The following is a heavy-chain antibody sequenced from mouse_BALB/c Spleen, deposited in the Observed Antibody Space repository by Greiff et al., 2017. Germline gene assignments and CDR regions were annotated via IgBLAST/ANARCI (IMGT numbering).Heavy chain of an antibody. J-gene: IGHJ3*01. CDR2: IWGDGST. Sequence: VQRVESGPGLVAPSQSLSITCTVSGFSLTGYGVNWVRQPPGKGLEWLGMIWGDGSTDYNSALKSRLSISKDNSKSQVFLKMNSLQTDDTARYYCARAPLWGSFAYWGQGTLVTVSA. CDR3: ARAPLWGSFAY. D-gene: IGHD1-1*02. V-gene: IGHV2-6-7*01. CDR1: GFSLTGYG.